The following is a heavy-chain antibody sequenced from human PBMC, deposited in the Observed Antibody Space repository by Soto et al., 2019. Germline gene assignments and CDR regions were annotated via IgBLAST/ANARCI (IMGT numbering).Heavy chain of an antibody. V-gene: IGHV3-23*01. Sequence: PGESLRLSCAASGFTFNSYAMSWVRQAPGKGLEWVSTIIGSGGSTYYADSVKGRFSVSRDNSKNTLYLQMNSLRAEDTAVYYCAKDRNYYDSSGYDYWGQGTLVTVSS. CDR3: AKDRNYYDSSGYDY. J-gene: IGHJ4*02. CDR1: GFTFNSYA. D-gene: IGHD3-22*01. CDR2: IIGSGGST.